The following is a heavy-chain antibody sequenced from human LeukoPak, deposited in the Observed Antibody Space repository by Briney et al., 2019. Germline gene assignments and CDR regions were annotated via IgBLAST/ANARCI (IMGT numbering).Heavy chain of an antibody. CDR3: AKDTNWSSSPNFDY. D-gene: IGHD6-6*01. CDR2: ISRNSGSI. V-gene: IGHV3-9*01. J-gene: IGHJ4*02. Sequence: GGSLRLSCAASGFTFDDYAMHWVRQAPGKGLEWVSGISRNSGSIGYADSVKGRFTISRDNAKNSLYLQMNSLRAEDTALYYCAKDTNWSSSPNFDYWGQGTLVTVSS. CDR1: GFTFDDYA.